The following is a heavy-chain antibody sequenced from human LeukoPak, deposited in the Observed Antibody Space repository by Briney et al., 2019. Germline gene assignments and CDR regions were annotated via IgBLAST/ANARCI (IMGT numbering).Heavy chain of an antibody. V-gene: IGHV3-74*01. CDR1: GFTFSSYW. D-gene: IGHD1-26*01. CDR2: INSDGSST. J-gene: IGHJ4*02. Sequence: PGGSLRLSCAASGFTFSSYWMHWVRQAPGKGLVWVSRINSDGSSTSYADSVKGRFTISRDNAKNTLYLQMNSLRAEDTAVYYCAREGASAGMDYWGQGTLVTVSS. CDR3: AREGASAGMDY.